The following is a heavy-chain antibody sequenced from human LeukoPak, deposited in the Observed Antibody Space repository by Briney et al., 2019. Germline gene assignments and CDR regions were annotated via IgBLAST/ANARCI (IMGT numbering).Heavy chain of an antibody. V-gene: IGHV1-24*01. J-gene: IGHJ4*02. Sequence: ASVKVSCKVSGYTLTELSMHWVRQAPGNGLEWMGGFDPEDGETIYAQKFQGRVTMTEDTSTDTAYMELSSLRSEDTAVYYCANLYSSAGADFDYWGQGTLVTVSS. CDR1: GYTLTELS. D-gene: IGHD6-25*01. CDR3: ANLYSSAGADFDY. CDR2: FDPEDGET.